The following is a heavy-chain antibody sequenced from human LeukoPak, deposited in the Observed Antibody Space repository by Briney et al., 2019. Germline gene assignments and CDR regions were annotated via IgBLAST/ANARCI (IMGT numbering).Heavy chain of an antibody. CDR2: ISSTDNDI. D-gene: IGHD1-26*01. CDR3: AKAPGYSGSPVEY. J-gene: IGHJ4*02. Sequence: GGSLRLSCVASGFTFSVCSMNWVRQAPGKGLEWVSFISSTDNDIHYADSVRGRSTISRDDAKNSLFLEMNSLRAEDTAVYYCAKAPGYSGSPVEYWGQGTLVTVSS. CDR1: GFTFSVCS. V-gene: IGHV3-21*01.